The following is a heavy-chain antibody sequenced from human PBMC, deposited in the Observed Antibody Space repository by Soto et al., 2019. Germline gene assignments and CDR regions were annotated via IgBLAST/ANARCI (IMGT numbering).Heavy chain of an antibody. D-gene: IGHD2-2*01. CDR1: GFTFSSYG. J-gene: IGHJ6*02. CDR2: IWYDGSNK. Sequence: GGSLRLSCAASGFTFSSYGMHWVRQALGKGLEWVAVIWYDGSNKYYADSVKGRFTISRDNSKNTLYLQMNSLRAEDTAVYYCARDRGIVVVPTLLYGMDVWGQGTTVTVSS. V-gene: IGHV3-33*01. CDR3: ARDRGIVVVPTLLYGMDV.